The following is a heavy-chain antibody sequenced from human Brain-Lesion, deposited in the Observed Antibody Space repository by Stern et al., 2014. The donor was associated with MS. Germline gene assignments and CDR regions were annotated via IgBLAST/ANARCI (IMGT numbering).Heavy chain of an antibody. V-gene: IGHV3-7*03. CDR1: GFTFSSYW. D-gene: IGHD6-13*01. J-gene: IGHJ4*02. CDR3: ARDDGIAAAGYYFDY. CDR2: IKQDGSEK. Sequence: VQLLESGGGLVQPGGSLRLSCAASGFTFSSYWMSWVRQAPGKGLEWVANIKQDGSEKYYVDSVKGRFTISRDNAKNSLYLQMNSLRAEDTAVYYCARDDGIAAAGYYFDYWGQGTLVTVSS.